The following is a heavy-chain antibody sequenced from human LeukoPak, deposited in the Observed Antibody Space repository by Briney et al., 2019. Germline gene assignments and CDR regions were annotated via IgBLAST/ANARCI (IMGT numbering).Heavy chain of an antibody. CDR1: GFTFSSYA. CDR3: AEVKGSGSYYNPYYFDY. Sequence: GGSLRLSCAASGFTFSSYAMSWVRQAPGKGLEWVSAISGSGGSTYYADSVKGRLTISRDNSKNTLYLQMNSLRGEDTAVYYCAEVKGSGSYYNPYYFDYWGQGTLVTVSS. J-gene: IGHJ4*02. D-gene: IGHD3-10*01. V-gene: IGHV3-23*01. CDR2: ISGSGGST.